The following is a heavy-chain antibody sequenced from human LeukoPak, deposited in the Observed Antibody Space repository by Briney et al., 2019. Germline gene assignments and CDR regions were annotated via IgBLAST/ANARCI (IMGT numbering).Heavy chain of an antibody. CDR2: IIPIFGTA. CDR1: GGTFSSYA. J-gene: IGHJ3*02. V-gene: IGHV1-69*13. Sequence: SVNVSCKASGGTFSSYAISWVRQAPGQGLEWMGGIIPIFGTANYAQKFQGRVTITADESTSTAYMELSSLRSEDTAVYYCVREAAAGLNDAFDIWGQGTMVTVSS. CDR3: VREAAAGLNDAFDI. D-gene: IGHD6-13*01.